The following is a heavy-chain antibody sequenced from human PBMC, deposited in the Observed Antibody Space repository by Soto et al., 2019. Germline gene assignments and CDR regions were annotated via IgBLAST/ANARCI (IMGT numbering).Heavy chain of an antibody. CDR2: IYPGDSDT. J-gene: IGHJ6*02. D-gene: IGHD5-12*01. CDR3: ARGLGYEHYNGRDV. CDR1: GYSFPSYW. Sequence: GESLNISCKGSGYSFPSYWIDWVRQMPGKGLEWMGIIYPGDSDTSYSPSFHGQVTIPTDKSISTAYLQWRSLKASDTAMYYCARGLGYEHYNGRDVWGQGTTVTV. V-gene: IGHV5-51*01.